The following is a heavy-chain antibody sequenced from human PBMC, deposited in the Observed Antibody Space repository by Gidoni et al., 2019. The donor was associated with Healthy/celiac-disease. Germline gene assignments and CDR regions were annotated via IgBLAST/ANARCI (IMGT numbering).Heavy chain of an antibody. CDR3: ARDPKGGSYYLNWFDP. Sequence: EVQLVESGGGLVKPGGSLRLSCAASGFTFRRYSMNWVRQAPGKGLEWVSSISSSSSYIYYADSVKGRFTISRDNAKNSLYLQMNSLRAEDTAVYYCARDPKGGSYYLNWFDPWGQGTLVTVSS. J-gene: IGHJ5*02. CDR2: ISSSSSYI. V-gene: IGHV3-21*01. D-gene: IGHD3-10*01. CDR1: GFTFRRYS.